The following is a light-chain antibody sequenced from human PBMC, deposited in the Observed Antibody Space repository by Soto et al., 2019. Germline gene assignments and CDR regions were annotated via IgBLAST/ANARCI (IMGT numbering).Light chain of an antibody. V-gene: IGKV3-20*01. Sequence: EIVLTHAPCTLPLSPLERATLSCRSSQSISSNYLAWYQQKPFQAPRLLIFGASNRATGIPDRFSGSGSGTDFTLTISRLEPEDFVVYSCQQYGSSPGTFGQGTRLEIK. CDR3: QQYGSSPGT. CDR1: QSISSNY. CDR2: GAS. J-gene: IGKJ5*01.